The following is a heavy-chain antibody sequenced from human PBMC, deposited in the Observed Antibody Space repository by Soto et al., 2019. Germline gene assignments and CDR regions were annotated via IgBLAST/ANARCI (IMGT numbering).Heavy chain of an antibody. J-gene: IGHJ4*02. CDR1: AYTFTSYP. D-gene: IGHD6-6*01. V-gene: IGHV1-3*04. CDR3: TRWSSSACDF. Sequence: ASVKVSCKASAYTFTSYPIHWVRQAPGQRLEWMGWINTANGDTKYSEKFQGRVTVTRDTSASTVYMELSSLRSEDTTMYYCTRWSSSACDFWGQGTLVTVSS. CDR2: INTANGDT.